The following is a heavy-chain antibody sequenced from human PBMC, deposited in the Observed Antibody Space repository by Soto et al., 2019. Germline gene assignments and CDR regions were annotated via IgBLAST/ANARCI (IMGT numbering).Heavy chain of an antibody. CDR3: ARHRGTISLSDY. CDR2: IYYTGST. V-gene: IGHV4-61*01. D-gene: IGHD3-9*01. J-gene: IGHJ4*02. Sequence: PSETLSLTCTVSGDSVSSTTYYWSWIRQPPGKGLEWIGFIYYTGSTHYNPSLKSRVTISIDTSKNQFSLKLSSVTAADTAVYYCARHRGTISLSDYWGQGTLVTVSS. CDR1: GDSVSSTTYY.